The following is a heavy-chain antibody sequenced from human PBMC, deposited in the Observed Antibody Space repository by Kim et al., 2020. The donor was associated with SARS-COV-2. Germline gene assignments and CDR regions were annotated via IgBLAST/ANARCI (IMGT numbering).Heavy chain of an antibody. CDR2: IYYSGST. J-gene: IGHJ6*03. CDR3: ARETYYDFWSGYSPGYYYYYMDV. CDR1: GGSISSYY. Sequence: SETLSLTCTVSGGSISSYYWSWIRQPPGKGLEWIGYIYYSGSTNYNPSLKSRVTISVDTSKNQFSLKLSSVTAADTAVYYCARETYYDFWSGYSPGYYYYYMDVWGKGTTVTVSS. V-gene: IGHV4-59*01. D-gene: IGHD3-3*01.